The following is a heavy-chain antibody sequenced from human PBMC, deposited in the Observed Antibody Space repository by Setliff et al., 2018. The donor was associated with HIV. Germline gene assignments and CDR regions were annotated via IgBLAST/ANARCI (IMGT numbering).Heavy chain of an antibody. CDR3: ARAWDGYSYGYYY. J-gene: IGHJ4*02. V-gene: IGHV3-74*01. CDR1: GFTFSSYG. CDR2: LNTDGSNT. Sequence: PGGSLRLSCAASGFTFSSYGMHWVRQAPGKGLEWVSRLNTDGSNTRYADSVKGRFTISRDNVKNTLYLQMNSLRGEDTAVYYCARAWDGYSYGYYYWGQGTLVTVSS. D-gene: IGHD5-18*01.